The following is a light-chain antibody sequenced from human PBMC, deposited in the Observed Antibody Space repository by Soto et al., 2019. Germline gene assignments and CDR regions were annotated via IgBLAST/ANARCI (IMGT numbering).Light chain of an antibody. Sequence: QSALTQPASVSGSPGQSITISCTGTSSDCGDYDYVSWYLQHPGKVPKLMIYEVSNRPSGVSNRFSGSKSGNTASLTISGLQAEDEADYYCSSYTGSSTLVFGTGTKVTVL. V-gene: IGLV2-14*01. CDR3: SSYTGSSTLV. CDR2: EVS. J-gene: IGLJ1*01. CDR1: SSDCGDYDY.